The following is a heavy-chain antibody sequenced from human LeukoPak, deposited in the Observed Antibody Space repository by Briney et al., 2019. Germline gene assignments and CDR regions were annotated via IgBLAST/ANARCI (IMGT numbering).Heavy chain of an antibody. V-gene: IGHV3-7*05. J-gene: IGHJ6*02. Sequence: GGSLSLSCTASGFTFSDYWMSWVRQTPEKGLEWVANIKQDGSEKVYLDSVKGRFTISRDNAQTSLYLHMNSLRAEDTAVYYCARDPYSSGWSYGMDVWGRGTTVTVSS. D-gene: IGHD6-13*01. CDR2: IKQDGSEK. CDR3: ARDPYSSGWSYGMDV. CDR1: GFTFSDYW.